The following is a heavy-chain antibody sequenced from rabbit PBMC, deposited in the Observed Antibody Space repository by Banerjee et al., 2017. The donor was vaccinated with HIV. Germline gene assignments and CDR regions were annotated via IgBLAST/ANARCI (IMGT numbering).Heavy chain of an antibody. Sequence: QEQLEESGGDLVKPEGSLTLTYTASGFSFSSSYWICWVRQAPGKGLEWIACIAAGSSGNTYYASWAKGRFTISKTSSTTVTLQMTSLTAADTATYFCARDTGYANYGPNLWGPGTLVTVS. D-gene: IGHD6-1*01. CDR3: ARDTGYANYGPNL. CDR2: IAAGSSGNT. CDR1: GFSFSSSYW. J-gene: IGHJ4*01. V-gene: IGHV1S45*01.